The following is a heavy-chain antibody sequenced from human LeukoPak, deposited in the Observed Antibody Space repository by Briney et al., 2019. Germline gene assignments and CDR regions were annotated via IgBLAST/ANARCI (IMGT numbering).Heavy chain of an antibody. CDR2: IYSGGTT. D-gene: IGHD4-17*01. J-gene: IGHJ4*02. CDR3: ARMESTTATAFDY. Sequence: PGGSLRLSCAASGFTVSSNYMSWVRQAPGKGLEWVSVIYSGGTTYYANSVKGRFTISRDNSKNTVYLQFNSLRAEDTAVYYCARMESTTATAFDYWGQGTLVTVSS. CDR1: GFTVSSNY. V-gene: IGHV3-66*01.